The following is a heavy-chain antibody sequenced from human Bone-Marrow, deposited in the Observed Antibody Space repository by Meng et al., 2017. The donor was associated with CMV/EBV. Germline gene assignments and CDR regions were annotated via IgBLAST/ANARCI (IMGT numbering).Heavy chain of an antibody. D-gene: IGHD3-3*01. CDR3: AKNGYFGVITPYDALDI. J-gene: IGHJ3*02. CDR2: MQFDGSEE. CDR1: GFTFSNFG. V-gene: IGHV3-30*02. Sequence: GGSLRLSCAASGFTFSNFGMHWVRQAPGKGLEWVAFMQFDGSEELYADSLKGRFTISRDNSKNTLYLQMNSLRVEDTAVYYCAKNGYFGVITPYDALDIWGQGTMVTVSS.